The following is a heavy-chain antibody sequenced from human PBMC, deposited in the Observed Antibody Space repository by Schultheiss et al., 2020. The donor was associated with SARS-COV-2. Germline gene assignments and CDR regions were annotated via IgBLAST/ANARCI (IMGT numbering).Heavy chain of an antibody. V-gene: IGHV3-48*01. CDR3: ARDDYSSSWYNYYYYGMDV. D-gene: IGHD6-13*01. CDR2: ISSSSSTI. Sequence: GGSLRLSCAASGFTFSSYAMSWVRQAPGKGLEWVSYISSSSSTIYYADSVKGRFTISRDNAKNSLYLQMNSLRAEDTAVYYCARDDYSSSWYNYYYYGMDVWGQGTTVTVSS. J-gene: IGHJ6*02. CDR1: GFTFSSYA.